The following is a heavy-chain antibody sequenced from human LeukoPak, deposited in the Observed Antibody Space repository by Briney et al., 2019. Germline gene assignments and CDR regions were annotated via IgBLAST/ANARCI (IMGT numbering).Heavy chain of an antibody. V-gene: IGHV3-21*01. J-gene: IGHJ6*02. CDR3: ARGASDYGGNPGRYGMDV. D-gene: IGHD4-23*01. CDR2: ISSGSTYI. CDR1: GFTFSRYS. Sequence: GGSLRLSCAASGFTFSRYSMNWVRQAPGKGLEWVSSISSGSTYIYYADSMKGRFTISRDNAKNSLYLQMNSLRAEDTAVYYCARGASDYGGNPGRYGMDVWGQGTTVTVFS.